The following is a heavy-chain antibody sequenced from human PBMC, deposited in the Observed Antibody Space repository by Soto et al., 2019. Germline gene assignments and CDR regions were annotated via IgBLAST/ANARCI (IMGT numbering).Heavy chain of an antibody. Sequence: SVKVSCKASGYTFTSYGISWVRQAPGQGLEWMGWISAYNGNTNYAQKLQGRVTMTTDTSTSTAYMELRSLRSDDTAVYYCARDQVLRYFDWLFHYYGMDVWGQGTTVTVSS. V-gene: IGHV1-18*04. CDR3: ARDQVLRYFDWLFHYYGMDV. CDR2: ISAYNGNT. J-gene: IGHJ6*02. D-gene: IGHD3-9*01. CDR1: GYTFTSYG.